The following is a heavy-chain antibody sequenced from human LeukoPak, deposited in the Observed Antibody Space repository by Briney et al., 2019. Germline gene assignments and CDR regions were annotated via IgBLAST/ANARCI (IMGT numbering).Heavy chain of an antibody. CDR3: ARDGNKGYSSGWYSQLMYYFDY. D-gene: IGHD6-19*01. V-gene: IGHV1-18*01. CDR1: GYTFTSYG. Sequence: ASVKVSCKASGYTFTSYGISWVRQAPGQGLEWMGWISAYNGNTNYAQKFQGRVTITADKSTSTAYMELSSLRSEDTAVYYCARDGNKGYSSGWYSQLMYYFDYWGQGTLVTVSS. J-gene: IGHJ4*02. CDR2: ISAYNGNT.